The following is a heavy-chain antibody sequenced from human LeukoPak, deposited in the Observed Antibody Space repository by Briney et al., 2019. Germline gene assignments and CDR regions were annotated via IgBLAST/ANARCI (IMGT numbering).Heavy chain of an antibody. CDR1: GGPISSGGYY. V-gene: IGHV4-31*03. CDR3: ARGVTVAFDY. CDR2: IYYSGST. D-gene: IGHD4-23*01. Sequence: PSETLSLTCTVSGGPISSGGYYWSWIRQHPGKGLEWIGYIYYSGSTYYNPSLKSRVTISVDTSKNQFSLKLSSVTAADTAVYYCARGVTVAFDYWGQGTLVTVSS. J-gene: IGHJ4*02.